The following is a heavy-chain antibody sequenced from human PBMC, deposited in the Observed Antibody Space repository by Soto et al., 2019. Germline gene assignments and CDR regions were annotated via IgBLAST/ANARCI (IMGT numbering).Heavy chain of an antibody. D-gene: IGHD1-26*01. CDR3: XXXXGAQIVDY. Sequence: QVQLVQSGAEVKKPGASVKVSCKASGYTFISYGISWVRQAPGQGLEWMGWISGYNGNTNHAQKLQGRVTMTTDTYTSTAXXXXXXXXXDDTXVYXXXXXXGAQIVDYWGQGTLVTVSS. CDR2: ISGYNGNT. J-gene: IGHJ4*02. V-gene: IGHV1-18*01. CDR1: GYTFISYG.